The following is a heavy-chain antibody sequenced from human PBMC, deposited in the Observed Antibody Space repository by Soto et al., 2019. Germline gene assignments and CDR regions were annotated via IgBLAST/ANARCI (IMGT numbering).Heavy chain of an antibody. CDR2: IWYDGTQK. CDR1: GLSLNTYS. J-gene: IGHJ4*02. CDR3: ARAGGTTVTGLWHFDS. V-gene: IGHV3-33*01. D-gene: IGHD4-17*01. Sequence: GAQRVSCEAAGLSLNTYSMHWVRQPPGKGLEWLAAIWYDGTQKYYADSVKGRFIISRDNSKKTLYLEMNSLRAEDTAVYYCARAGGTTVTGLWHFDSWGQGTPVTV.